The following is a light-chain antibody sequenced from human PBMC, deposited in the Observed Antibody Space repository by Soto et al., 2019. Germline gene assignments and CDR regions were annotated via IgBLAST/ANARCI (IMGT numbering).Light chain of an antibody. CDR3: QQYDSYSRT. Sequence: DIQMTQSPSTLSASLGDRVTITCRASQSIGTWLAWYQQKPGKAPNLLIYKASNLQSGVPSRFSGGGSGTEFTLTINSLQPDDFATYYSQQYDSYSRTFGQGTKVEIK. CDR2: KAS. J-gene: IGKJ1*01. CDR1: QSIGTW. V-gene: IGKV1-5*03.